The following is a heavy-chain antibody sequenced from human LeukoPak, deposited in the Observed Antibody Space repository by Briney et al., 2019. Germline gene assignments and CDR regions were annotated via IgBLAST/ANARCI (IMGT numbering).Heavy chain of an antibody. V-gene: IGHV4-34*01. D-gene: IGHD5-18*01. Sequence: SETLSLTCAVYGGSFSGYYWSWIRQPPGKGLEWIGEINHSGSTNYNPSLKSRVTISVDTSKNQFSLKLSSVTAADTAVYYCARVEVDTAIWFDPWGQGTLVTVSS. J-gene: IGHJ5*02. CDR1: GGSFSGYY. CDR2: INHSGST. CDR3: ARVEVDTAIWFDP.